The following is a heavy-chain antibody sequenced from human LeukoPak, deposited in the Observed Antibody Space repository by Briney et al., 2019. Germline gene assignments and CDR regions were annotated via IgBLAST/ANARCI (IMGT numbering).Heavy chain of an antibody. CDR3: ASGITGTTDAFDI. CDR1: GYTFTSYY. CDR2: IIPILGIA. Sequence: SVKVSCKASGYTFTSYYLHWVRQAPGQGLGWMGRIIPILGIANYAQKFQGRVTITADKSTSTAYMELSSLRSEDTAVYYCASGITGTTDAFDIWGQGTMVTVSS. J-gene: IGHJ3*02. V-gene: IGHV1-69*02. D-gene: IGHD1-7*01.